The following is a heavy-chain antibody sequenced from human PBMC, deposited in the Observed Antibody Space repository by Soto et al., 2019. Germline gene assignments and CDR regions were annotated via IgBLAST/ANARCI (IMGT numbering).Heavy chain of an antibody. Sequence: EVQLVQSGAEVKKPGESLRISCKGSGYSFTSYWISWVRQMPGKGLEWMGRMDPSDSYTNYSPSFQGHVTISADKSISTAYLQWSSLKASDTAMYYCARQRYTSGWLTGPNYYYYYGMDVWGQGTTVTVSS. V-gene: IGHV5-10-1*01. J-gene: IGHJ6*02. D-gene: IGHD6-19*01. CDR2: MDPSDSYT. CDR3: ARQRYTSGWLTGPNYYYYYGMDV. CDR1: GYSFTSYW.